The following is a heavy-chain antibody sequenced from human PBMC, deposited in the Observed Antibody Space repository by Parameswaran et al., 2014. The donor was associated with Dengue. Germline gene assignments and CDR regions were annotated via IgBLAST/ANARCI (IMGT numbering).Heavy chain of an antibody. D-gene: IGHD3-10*01. CDR3: TTEGILWFGESVGGMDV. CDR2: IKSKTDGGTT. J-gene: IGHJ6*02. Sequence: KGLEWVGRIKSKTDGGTTDYAAPVKGRFTISRDDSKNTLYLQMNSLKTEDTAVYYCTTEGILWFGESVGGMDVWGQGTTVTVSS. V-gene: IGHV3-15*01.